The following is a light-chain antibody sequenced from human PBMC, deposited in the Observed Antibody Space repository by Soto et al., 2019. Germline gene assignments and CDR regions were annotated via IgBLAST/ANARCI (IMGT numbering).Light chain of an antibody. CDR2: EVS. Sequence: QSVLTQPASVSGSPGQSITIACTGTSGDVGGYKYVSWYQQHPGKAPKLMIYEVSNRPSGVSNRFSGSKSGNTASLTISGLQAEDEADYYCSSYSSSSTLVFXTGTKLTVL. CDR1: SGDVGGYKY. CDR3: SSYSSSSTLV. V-gene: IGLV2-14*01. J-gene: IGLJ1*01.